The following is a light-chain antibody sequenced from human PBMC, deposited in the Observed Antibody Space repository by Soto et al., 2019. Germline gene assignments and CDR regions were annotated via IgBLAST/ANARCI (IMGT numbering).Light chain of an antibody. CDR3: QKYRNWPRT. CDR2: GES. V-gene: IGKV3-15*01. J-gene: IGKJ1*01. Sequence: EIVLPQSXATLSLSPGDRVTLSGMASQSVDINLAWYQQKAGQAPRLLVYGESTKATDMPGRFSGRGSGTEFTLTINNLQSEDFAVYYCQKYRNWPRTVGQGTKVDIK. CDR1: QSVDIN.